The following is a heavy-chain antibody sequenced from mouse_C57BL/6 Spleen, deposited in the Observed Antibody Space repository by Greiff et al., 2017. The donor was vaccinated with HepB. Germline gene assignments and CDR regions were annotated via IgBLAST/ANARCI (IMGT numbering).Heavy chain of an antibody. CDR3: ARHIDDGYYNAMDY. J-gene: IGHJ4*01. Sequence: VKLVESGPGLVAPSQSLSITCTVSGFSLTSYGVHWVRQPPGKGLEWLVVIWSDGSTTYNSALKSRLSISKDNSKSQVFLKMNSLQTDDTAMYYCARHIDDGYYNAMDYWGQGTSVTVSS. D-gene: IGHD2-3*01. CDR1: GFSLTSYG. V-gene: IGHV2-6-1*01. CDR2: IWSDGST.